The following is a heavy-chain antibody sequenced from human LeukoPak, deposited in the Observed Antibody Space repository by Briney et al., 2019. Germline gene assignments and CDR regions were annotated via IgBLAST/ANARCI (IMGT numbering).Heavy chain of an antibody. D-gene: IGHD3-9*01. CDR3: ARAVGILTGYYQKPKYYYMDV. CDR2: ISSSSSYI. Sequence: PGGSLRLSCAASGFTFSSYSMNWVRQAPGKGLEWVSSISSSSSYIYYADSVKGRFTISRDNAKNSLYLQMNSLRAEDTAVYYCARAVGILTGYYQKPKYYYMDVWGKGTTVTISS. V-gene: IGHV3-21*01. CDR1: GFTFSSYS. J-gene: IGHJ6*03.